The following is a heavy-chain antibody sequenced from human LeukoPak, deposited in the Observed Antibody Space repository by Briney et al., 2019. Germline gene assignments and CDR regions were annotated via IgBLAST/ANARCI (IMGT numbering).Heavy chain of an antibody. Sequence: ASVKVSCMASGYTFSGYYMHWVRQAPGQGLEWMGWINPNSGGTNYAQKFQGWVTMTTDTSTSTAYMELRSLRSDDTAVYYCARGWSSSWPSFDYWGQGTLVTVSS. D-gene: IGHD6-13*01. CDR1: GYTFSGYY. V-gene: IGHV1-2*04. CDR3: ARGWSSSWPSFDY. J-gene: IGHJ4*02. CDR2: INPNSGGT.